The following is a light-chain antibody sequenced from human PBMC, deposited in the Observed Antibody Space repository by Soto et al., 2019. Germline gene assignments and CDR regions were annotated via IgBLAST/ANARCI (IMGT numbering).Light chain of an antibody. V-gene: IGLV2-14*03. Sequence: QSVLTQPASVSGSPGQSITISCTGTISDVGGYNYVSWYQQHPGKAPKLMIFDVSNRPSGVSNRFSGSKSGYTASLTISGLQAEDEADYYCSSYTSSSTYVFGTGTKLTAL. CDR1: ISDVGGYNY. CDR3: SSYTSSSTYV. J-gene: IGLJ1*01. CDR2: DVS.